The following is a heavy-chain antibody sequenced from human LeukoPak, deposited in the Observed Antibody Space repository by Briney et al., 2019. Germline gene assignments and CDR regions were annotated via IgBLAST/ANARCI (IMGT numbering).Heavy chain of an antibody. V-gene: IGHV3-23*01. Sequence: GGSLRLSCAASGFTFSSYAMSWVRQAPGKGLEWVSAISGSGGSTYYADSVKGRFTISRDNSKNTLYLQMNSLRSDDTAVYYCARDPQNKYCSSTSCYSGPPYNWFDPWGQGTLVTVSS. D-gene: IGHD2-2*01. CDR3: ARDPQNKYCSSTSCYSGPPYNWFDP. CDR1: GFTFSSYA. CDR2: ISGSGGST. J-gene: IGHJ5*02.